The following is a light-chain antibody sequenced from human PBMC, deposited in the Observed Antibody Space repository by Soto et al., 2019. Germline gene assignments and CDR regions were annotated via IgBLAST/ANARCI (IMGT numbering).Light chain of an antibody. CDR2: KAS. J-gene: IGKJ1*01. V-gene: IGKV1-5*03. Sequence: DIQMTQSPSTLSGSVGDRVTITCRASQTISSWLAWYQQKPGKAPKLLIYKASTLKSGVPSRFSGSVSRKEYNLTISSQQPDDFATYYCQHYNSYSEAFGQGTKVELK. CDR3: QHYNSYSEA. CDR1: QTISSW.